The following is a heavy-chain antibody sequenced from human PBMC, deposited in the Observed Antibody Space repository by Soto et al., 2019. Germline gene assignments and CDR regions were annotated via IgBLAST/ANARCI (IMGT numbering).Heavy chain of an antibody. CDR2: ISSSSSTI. D-gene: IGHD3-3*01. V-gene: IGHV3-48*02. CDR3: ARGGGDNLEWLLPGYNWFDP. J-gene: IGHJ5*02. Sequence: GGSLRLSCAASGFTFSSYSMNWVRQAPGKGLEWVSYISSSSSTIYYADSVKGRFTISRDNAKNSLYLQMNSLRDEDTAVYYCARGGGDNLEWLLPGYNWFDPWGQGTLVTVSS. CDR1: GFTFSSYS.